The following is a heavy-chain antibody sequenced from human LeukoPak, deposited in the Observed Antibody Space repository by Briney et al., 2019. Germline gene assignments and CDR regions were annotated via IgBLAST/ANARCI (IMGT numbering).Heavy chain of an antibody. J-gene: IGHJ4*02. V-gene: IGHV5-51*01. CDR2: IYPGDSDT. CDR1: GYTFTNYW. CDR3: ARPALMASRDYYFDY. D-gene: IGHD4-17*01. Sequence: GESLKISCKGYGYTFTNYWIGWVRQMPGKGLEWMGIIYPGDSDTRYSPSFQGQVTISADKSISASYLQWSSLKASDTAMYFCARPALMASRDYYFDYWGQGTLVTVSS.